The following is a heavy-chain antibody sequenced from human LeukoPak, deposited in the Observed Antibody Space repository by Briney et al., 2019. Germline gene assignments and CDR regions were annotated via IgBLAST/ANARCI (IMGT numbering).Heavy chain of an antibody. CDR3: ARVDTSCYTSCNWFDP. Sequence: SETLSLTCTVSGGSISSSSYYWGWIRQPPGKGLEWVGSIYYSGSTYYNPSLKSRGTISVDTPKNQFSLKLSSVTAADTAVYYCARVDTSCYTSCNWFDPWGQGTLVTVSS. CDR2: IYYSGST. CDR1: GGSISSSSYY. D-gene: IGHD2-2*02. J-gene: IGHJ5*02. V-gene: IGHV4-39*01.